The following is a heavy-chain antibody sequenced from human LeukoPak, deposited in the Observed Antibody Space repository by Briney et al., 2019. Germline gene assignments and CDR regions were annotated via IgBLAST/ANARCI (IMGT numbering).Heavy chain of an antibody. V-gene: IGHV4-39*07. CDR1: GGSISSSSYY. Sequence: KSSETLSLTCTVSGGSISSSSYYWGWIRQPPGKGLEWIGSIYYSGSTYYNPSLKSRVTISVDTSKNQFSLKLSSVTAADTAVYYCAREPELSYYYGMDVWGQGTTVTVSS. D-gene: IGHD1-14*01. J-gene: IGHJ6*02. CDR3: AREPELSYYYGMDV. CDR2: IYYSGST.